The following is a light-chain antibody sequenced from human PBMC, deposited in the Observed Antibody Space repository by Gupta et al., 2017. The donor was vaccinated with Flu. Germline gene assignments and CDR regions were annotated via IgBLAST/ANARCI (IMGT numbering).Light chain of an antibody. CDR3: QAWDTTYAI. CDR1: HLGDKY. J-gene: IGLJ2*01. Sequence: CSGDHLGDKYTSWYQQKPGQSPVVIIYQDIRRPSEISGRFSGSNSGNTATLTITGTQAVDEADYYCQAWDTTYAIVGGGTKLTVL. V-gene: IGLV3-1*01. CDR2: QDI.